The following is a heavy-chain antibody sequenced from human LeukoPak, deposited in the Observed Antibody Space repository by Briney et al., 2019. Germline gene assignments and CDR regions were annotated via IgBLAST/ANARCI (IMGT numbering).Heavy chain of an antibody. D-gene: IGHD2-21*01. CDR1: GFTFSDYW. J-gene: IGHJ1*01. CDR3: ARVCSGDCYSISQH. CDR2: INSDGTRT. Sequence: GRSLRLSCAASGFTFSDYWMHWVRQAPGKGLVWVSRINSDGTRTNYADSVKGRFTISRDNAKNTLYLQMNSLRAEDTAVYYCARVCSGDCYSISQHWGQGALVTVSS. V-gene: IGHV3-74*01.